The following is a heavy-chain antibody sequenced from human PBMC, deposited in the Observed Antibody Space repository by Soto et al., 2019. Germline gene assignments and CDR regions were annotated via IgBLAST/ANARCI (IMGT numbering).Heavy chain of an antibody. Sequence: SVKVSCKASGGTFSSYAISWVRQAPGQGLEWMGGIIPIFGTANYAQKFQGRVTITADESTSTAYMELSSLRSEDTAVYYCARNDFWSGPLDYWGQGTLVTVST. CDR2: IIPIFGTA. CDR1: GGTFSSYA. J-gene: IGHJ4*02. V-gene: IGHV1-69*13. CDR3: ARNDFWSGPLDY. D-gene: IGHD3-3*01.